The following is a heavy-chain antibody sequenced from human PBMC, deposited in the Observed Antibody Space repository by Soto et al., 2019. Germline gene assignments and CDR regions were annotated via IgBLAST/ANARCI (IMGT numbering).Heavy chain of an antibody. V-gene: IGHV1-2*04. J-gene: IGHJ6*02. CDR1: GYTFTGYY. D-gene: IGHD4-4*01. CDR2: INPNSGGT. CDR3: ARADDYSNYVHGMDV. Sequence: GASVKVSCKASGYTFTGYYMHWVRQAPGQGLEWMGWINPNSGGTNYAQKFQGWVTMTRDTSISTAYMELSRLRSDDTAVYYCARADDYSNYVHGMDVWGHGSTVTVSS.